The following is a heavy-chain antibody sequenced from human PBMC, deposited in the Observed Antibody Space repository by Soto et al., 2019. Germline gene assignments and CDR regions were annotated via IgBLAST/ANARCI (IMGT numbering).Heavy chain of an antibody. CDR1: GGSISSYY. D-gene: IGHD3-10*01. V-gene: IGHV4-59*01. Sequence: SETLSLTCTVSGGSISSYYWSCIRQPPGKGLEWIGYIYYSGSTNYNPSLRSRVTISVDTSKNQFSLKLSSVTAADTAVYYCARLLWFGESTFDYWGQGTLVTVS. CDR3: ARLLWFGESTFDY. J-gene: IGHJ4*02. CDR2: IYYSGST.